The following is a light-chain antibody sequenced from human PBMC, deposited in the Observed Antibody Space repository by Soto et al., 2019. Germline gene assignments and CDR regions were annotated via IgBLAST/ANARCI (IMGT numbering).Light chain of an antibody. Sequence: DVLMPQYPLSLPVTLGPPASISCTSNQSLVHSDGIAYFSWFQQRTGRYPRRLIYKVSNRESGVPARFSGSGSGTDFALKISRVEAEEVGVYYCMQGTHWPITFGQWTRLDIK. CDR3: MQGTHWPIT. CDR1: QSLVHSDGIAY. J-gene: IGKJ5*01. V-gene: IGKV2-30*02. CDR2: KVS.